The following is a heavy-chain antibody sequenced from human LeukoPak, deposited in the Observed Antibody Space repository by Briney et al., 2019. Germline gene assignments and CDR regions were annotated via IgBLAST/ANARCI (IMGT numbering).Heavy chain of an antibody. CDR1: GYTFTSYY. CDR3: ARSSGYYSSLFYMHV. D-gene: IGHD3-22*01. Sequence: ASVKVSCKASGYTFTSYYMHWVRQAPGQGLEWVGIINPSGEPTTYAQKFQGRVAMTSDMSTSTVYMELSSLRSEDTAVYYCARSSGYYSSLFYMHVWGKGTTVTVSS. J-gene: IGHJ6*03. V-gene: IGHV1-46*01. CDR2: INPSGEPT.